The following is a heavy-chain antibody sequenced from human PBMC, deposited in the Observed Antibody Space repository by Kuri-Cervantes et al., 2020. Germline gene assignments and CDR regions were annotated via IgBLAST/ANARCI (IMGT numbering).Heavy chain of an antibody. CDR3: ARPNWNGNYYYMDI. CDR1: GYIFTSYG. CDR2: INPKAGTT. J-gene: IGHJ6*03. D-gene: IGHD1-1*01. Sequence: ASVKVSCKASGYIFTSYGISWVRQAPGQGLEWMGWINPKAGTTNYAQNFRGRVTMTRDTSINTAYMDLRSLRSDDTAVYYCARPNWNGNYYYMDIWGKGTAVTVSS. V-gene: IGHV1-18*01.